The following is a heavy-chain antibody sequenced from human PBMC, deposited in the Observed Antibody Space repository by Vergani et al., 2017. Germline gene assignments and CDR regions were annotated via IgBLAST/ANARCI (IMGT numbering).Heavy chain of an antibody. J-gene: IGHJ3*02. Sequence: EVQLVESGGGLVQPGGSLRLSCTASGFTFSSYWMHWVRQAPGKGLVWVSRINTDGGSTTYADSVKGRFTISRDNAKNTLYLQMNSLRVEDTAVYYCARDNLRMDDAFDIWGQGTMVTVSS. CDR3: ARDNLRMDDAFDI. CDR1: GFTFSSYW. D-gene: IGHD2-15*01. CDR2: INTDGGST. V-gene: IGHV3-74*01.